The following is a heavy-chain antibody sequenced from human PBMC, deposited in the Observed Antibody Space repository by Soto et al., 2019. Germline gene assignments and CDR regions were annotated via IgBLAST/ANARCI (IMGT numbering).Heavy chain of an antibody. V-gene: IGHV1-18*01. CDR1: GYIFSDYG. CDR3: AWPVTSPDQLYF. J-gene: IGHJ3*01. D-gene: IGHD1-1*01. Sequence: ASVKVSCKSSGYIFSDYGITWVRQAPGQGLEWMGWISAYNGNTDYAQKFQDRLTLATDTSTSTAYMELRSLRSDDTALYYCAWPVTSPDQLYFWGQGTMVTVS. CDR2: ISAYNGNT.